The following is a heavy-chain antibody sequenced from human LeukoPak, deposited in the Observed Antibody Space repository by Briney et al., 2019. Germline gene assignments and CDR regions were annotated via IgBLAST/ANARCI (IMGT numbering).Heavy chain of an antibody. V-gene: IGHV4-30-4*02. CDR2: IYYSGST. D-gene: IGHD3-10*01. CDR1: GGSISSGDYS. CDR3: ATSLITMVTQGVSWFDP. J-gene: IGHJ5*02. Sequence: PSETLSLTCTVSGGSISSGDYSWSRIRQPPGEGLEWIGYIYYSGSTYYNPSLKSRVTISVDTSKNPFSLKLSSVTAADTAVYYCATSLITMVTQGVSWFDPWGQGTLVTVSS.